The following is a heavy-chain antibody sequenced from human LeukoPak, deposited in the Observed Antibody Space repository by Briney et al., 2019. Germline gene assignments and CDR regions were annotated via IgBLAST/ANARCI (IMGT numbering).Heavy chain of an antibody. CDR1: GFIINNYW. J-gene: IGHJ3*01. CDR3: ARGFDGANAFDL. CDR2: IKQDGSEK. Sequence: GGSLRLSCVAPGFIINNYWMNWVRQAPGKGLEWVANIKQDGSEKYYVDSVKGRFTISRDNAKNSVYLQMNSLRAEDTAVYYCARGFDGANAFDLWGQGTLVTVSS. V-gene: IGHV3-7*01.